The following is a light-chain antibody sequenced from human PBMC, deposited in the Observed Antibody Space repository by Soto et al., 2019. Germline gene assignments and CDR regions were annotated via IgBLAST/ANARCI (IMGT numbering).Light chain of an antibody. V-gene: IGLV2-23*02. CDR2: EVN. CDR1: SSDVGLYNL. Sequence: QSALTQPASVSGSPGQSITISCTGTSSDVGLYNLVSWYQHLPGKAPKLIIYEVNERPSGISDRFSGSKSGNTASLTISGLQDEDDADYYCCSYVGSSILMFGGGTQLTVL. J-gene: IGLJ3*02. CDR3: CSYVGSSILM.